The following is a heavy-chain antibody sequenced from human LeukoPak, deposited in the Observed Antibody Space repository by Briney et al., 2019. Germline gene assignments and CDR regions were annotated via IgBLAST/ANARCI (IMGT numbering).Heavy chain of an antibody. J-gene: IGHJ6*02. CDR3: ARERLRYSSLYYYGMDV. CDR2: IWYDGSNK. CDR1: GFTFSSYA. Sequence: PGGSLRLSCAASGFTFSSYAMQWVRQAPGKGLEWVAVIWYDGSNKYYADSVKGRFTISRDNSKNTLYLQMNSLRAEDTAVYYCARERLRYSSLYYYGMDVWGQGTTVTVSS. V-gene: IGHV3-33*08. D-gene: IGHD6-13*01.